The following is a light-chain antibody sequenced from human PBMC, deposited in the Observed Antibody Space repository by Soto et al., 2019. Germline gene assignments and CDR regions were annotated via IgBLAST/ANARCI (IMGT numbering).Light chain of an antibody. V-gene: IGLV2-8*01. CDR3: SSYAVSNNFHV. CDR1: STDVGSYSY. Sequence: QSVLTQPPSASGSPGQSVTISCTGTSTDVGSYSYVSWYQQHPGKAPKIMIYEVSKRPSGVPDRFSGSKSGNTASLTVSGLQAEDEADYYCSSYAVSNNFHVFGTGNKVTVL. CDR2: EVS. J-gene: IGLJ1*01.